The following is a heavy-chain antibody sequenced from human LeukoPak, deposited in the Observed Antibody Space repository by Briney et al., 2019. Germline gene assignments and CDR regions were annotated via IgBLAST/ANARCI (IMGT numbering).Heavy chain of an antibody. CDR1: GYTFTSYG. V-gene: IGHV1-18*01. J-gene: IGHJ4*02. Sequence: ASVKVSCKASGYTFTSYGISWVRQAPGQGLEWMGWISAYNGNTTYAQKLQGRVTMTTDTSTSTAYMELRSLRSDDTAVYYCARTPYCGGDCYLGDWGQGTLVTVSS. CDR3: ARTPYCGGDCYLGD. CDR2: ISAYNGNT. D-gene: IGHD2-21*02.